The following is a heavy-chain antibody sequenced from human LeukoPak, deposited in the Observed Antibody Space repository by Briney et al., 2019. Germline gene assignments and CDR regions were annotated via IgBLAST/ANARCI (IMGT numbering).Heavy chain of an antibody. J-gene: IGHJ4*02. D-gene: IGHD3-3*01. CDR1: GFTFSDYY. CDR3: ARGGSGYYFAFDY. V-gene: IGHV3-21*01. CDR2: ISSSSSYI. Sequence: PGGSLRLSCAASGFTFSDYYMSWVRQAPGKGLEWVSSISSSSSYIYYADSVKGRFTISRDNAKNSLYLQMNSLRAEDTAVYYCARGGSGYYFAFDYWGQGTLVTVSS.